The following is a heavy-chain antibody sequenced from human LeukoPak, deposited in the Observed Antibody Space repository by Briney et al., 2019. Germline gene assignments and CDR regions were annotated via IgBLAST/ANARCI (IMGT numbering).Heavy chain of an antibody. V-gene: IGHV3-21*01. Sequence: GGSLRLSCAASGFTFSSYSMNWVRQAPGKGLERVSSISSSSTDIYYAGSVKGRFSISRDNAKNSLYLQMSSLRAEDTAVYYCTRDRIVGSTTGGFWGQGTLVTVSS. CDR3: TRDRIVGSTTGGF. CDR2: ISSSSTDI. D-gene: IGHD1-26*01. CDR1: GFTFSSYS. J-gene: IGHJ4*02.